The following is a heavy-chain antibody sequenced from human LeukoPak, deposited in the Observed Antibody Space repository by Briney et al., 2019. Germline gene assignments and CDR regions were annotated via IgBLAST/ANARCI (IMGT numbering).Heavy chain of an antibody. Sequence: PGRSLRLSCAASGFTFSSYGMHWVRQAPGKGLEWGAVIWYDGSNKYYADSVKGRFTISRDNSKDTVYLQMNSLRAEDTAVYYCAKTGYSSSSGPFDYYYYYMDVWGKGTTVTVSS. CDR3: AKTGYSSSSGPFDYYYYYMDV. V-gene: IGHV3-33*06. CDR1: GFTFSSYG. D-gene: IGHD6-6*01. CDR2: IWYDGSNK. J-gene: IGHJ6*03.